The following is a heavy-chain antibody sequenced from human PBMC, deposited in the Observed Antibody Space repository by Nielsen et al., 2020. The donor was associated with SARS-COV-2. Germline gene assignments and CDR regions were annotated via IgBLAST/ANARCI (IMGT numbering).Heavy chain of an antibody. J-gene: IGHJ6*02. V-gene: IGHV4-59*01. Sequence: GSLRLSCTVPGGSISSYYWSWIRQPPGKGLEWIGYISNSGSTNYNPSLKSRVTISLDTSKNQFSLKVRSVTAADTAVYYCARDEIFDLYGVDVWGQGTTVIVSS. CDR2: ISNSGST. D-gene: IGHD3-3*01. CDR1: GGSISSYY. CDR3: ARDEIFDLYGVDV.